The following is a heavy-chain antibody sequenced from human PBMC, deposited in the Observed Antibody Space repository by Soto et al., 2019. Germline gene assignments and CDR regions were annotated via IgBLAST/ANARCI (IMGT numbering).Heavy chain of an antibody. Sequence: GESLKISCKGSGDSFNTYWIAWVRQMPGKGLEWMGITHPGDSETRYSPSFEGQVTISADKSISTAYLQWSSLKASDTAMYYCARQGKDGHNQGYGMDVWGQGTTVTVSS. CDR3: ARQGKDGHNQGYGMDV. J-gene: IGHJ6*02. CDR1: GDSFNTYW. CDR2: THPGDSET. V-gene: IGHV5-51*01.